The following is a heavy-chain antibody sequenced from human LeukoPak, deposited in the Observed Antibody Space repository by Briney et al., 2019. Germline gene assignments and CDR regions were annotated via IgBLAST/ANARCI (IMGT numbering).Heavy chain of an antibody. CDR1: GFTFSSYS. J-gene: IGHJ4*02. Sequence: KPGGSLRLSCAASGFTFSSYSMNWVRRAPGKGLEWVSSISSSSSYIYYADSVKGRFTISRDNAKNSLCLQMNSLRAEDTAVYYCARVPQYSGSYGQGSWGQGTLVTVSS. CDR3: ARVPQYSGSYGQGS. V-gene: IGHV3-21*01. D-gene: IGHD1-26*01. CDR2: ISSSSSYI.